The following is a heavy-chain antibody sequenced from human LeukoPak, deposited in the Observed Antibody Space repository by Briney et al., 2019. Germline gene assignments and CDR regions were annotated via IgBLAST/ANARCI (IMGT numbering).Heavy chain of an antibody. V-gene: IGHV3-23*01. J-gene: IGHJ2*01. Sequence: GGSLRLSCTASGFTFGTYDMSWVRQAPGKGLEWVSAISGSGGSTYYADSVKGRFTISRDNSKNTLYLQMNSLRAEDTAVYYCAKKVVVYAIRKNWYFDLWGRGTLVTVSS. CDR3: AKKVVVYAIRKNWYFDL. CDR2: ISGSGGST. D-gene: IGHD2-8*02. CDR1: GFTFGTYD.